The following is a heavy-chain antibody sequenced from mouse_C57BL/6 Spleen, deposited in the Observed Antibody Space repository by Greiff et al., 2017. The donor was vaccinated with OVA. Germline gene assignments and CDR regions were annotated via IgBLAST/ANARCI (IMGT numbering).Heavy chain of an antibody. CDR2: INPSTGGT. V-gene: IGHV1-42*01. CDR3: ARRGTTVVATPYYFDY. Sequence: EVQRVESGPELVKPGASVKISCKASGYSFTGYYMNWVKQSPEKSLEWIGEINPSTGGTTYNQKFKAKATLTVDKSSSTAYMQLKSLTSEDSAVYYCARRGTTVVATPYYFDYWGQGTTLTVSS. J-gene: IGHJ2*01. D-gene: IGHD1-1*01. CDR1: GYSFTGYY.